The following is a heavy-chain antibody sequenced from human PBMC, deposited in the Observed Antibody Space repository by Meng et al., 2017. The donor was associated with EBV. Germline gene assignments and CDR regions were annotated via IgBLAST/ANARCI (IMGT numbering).Heavy chain of an antibody. J-gene: IGHJ4*02. V-gene: IGHV3-30*04. CDR1: GFTFRKYA. CDR3: AKGTGRGGYRPFDV. CDR2: ILNDGGDE. Sequence: QVQLVEPGAGVEKPGSSLRLSCAAAGFTFRKYAMNWVRQAPGKGLEWVSFILNDGGDEQYTDSVKGRFTISRDNSKNMLLLQMNSLRAEDTAIYYCAKGTGRGGYRPFDVWGQGTLVTVSS. D-gene: IGHD5-18*01.